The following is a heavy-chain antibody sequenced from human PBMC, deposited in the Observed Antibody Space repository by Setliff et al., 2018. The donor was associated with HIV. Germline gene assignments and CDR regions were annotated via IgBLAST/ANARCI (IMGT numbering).Heavy chain of an antibody. V-gene: IGHV4-34*01. CDR3: ARAPSTVTSRFDY. D-gene: IGHD4-17*01. CDR1: GGPFSGYY. J-gene: IGHJ4*02. CDR2: INHSGDT. Sequence: SETLSLTCDVSGGPFSGYYWNWMRQPPGRGLEWIGGINHSGDTNYNPSLKSRVTISVDTSKNQFSLNLTSVTAADTGVYYCARAPSTVTSRFDYWGQGTLVTLSS.